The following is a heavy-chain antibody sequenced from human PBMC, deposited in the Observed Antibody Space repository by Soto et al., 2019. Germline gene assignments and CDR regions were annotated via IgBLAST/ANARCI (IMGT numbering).Heavy chain of an antibody. J-gene: IGHJ5*02. Sequence: NPSETLSLTCTVSGASISGFYWSWIRKSAGKGLEWIGRIYATGTTAYNPSLKSRVMMSVDTSKKQFSLKLRSVTAADTAVYYCVRDGTKTLRDWFDPWGQGISVTVSS. CDR3: VRDGTKTLRDWFDP. CDR2: IYATGTT. D-gene: IGHD1-1*01. V-gene: IGHV4-4*07. CDR1: GASISGFY.